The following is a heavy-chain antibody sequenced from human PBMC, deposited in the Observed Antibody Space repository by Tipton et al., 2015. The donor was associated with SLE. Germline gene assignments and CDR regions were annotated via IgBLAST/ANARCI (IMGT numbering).Heavy chain of an antibody. CDR1: GDSINKGGYH. D-gene: IGHD6-13*01. V-gene: IGHV4-61*02. Sequence: TLSLTCSVSGDSINKGGYHWNWIRQPAGMGLEWIGRMDTSGGIFYNPSLKSRVTISVDTSKNQFSLKLSSVTAADTAVYYCARGSSSWKGSYYYYYMDVWGKGTTVTVSS. CDR2: MDTSGGI. CDR3: ARGSSSWKGSYYYYYMDV. J-gene: IGHJ6*03.